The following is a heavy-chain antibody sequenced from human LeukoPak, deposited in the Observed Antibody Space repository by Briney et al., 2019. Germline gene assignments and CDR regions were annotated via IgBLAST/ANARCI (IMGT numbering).Heavy chain of an antibody. CDR3: AKDGVFRQWLGGWQDY. V-gene: IGHV3-30*18. CDR1: GFIFSSYG. D-gene: IGHD6-19*01. J-gene: IGHJ4*02. Sequence: GRSLRLSCSASGFIFSSYGMHWVRQAPGKGLEWVAAISSDGGNKYYADSVKGRLTISRDNSKNTLYLEMKSLRAEDTAVYFCAKDGVFRQWLGGWQDYWGQGTLVTVSS. CDR2: ISSDGGNK.